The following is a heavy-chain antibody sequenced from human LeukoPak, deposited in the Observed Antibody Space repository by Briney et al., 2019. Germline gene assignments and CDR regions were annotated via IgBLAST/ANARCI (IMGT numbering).Heavy chain of an antibody. J-gene: IGHJ4*02. CDR2: SGTRSGTK. CDR1: GFTLSSLA. D-gene: IGHD3-16*02. Sequence: KAGGSLRLSCAASGFTLSSLAMHWVRQAPGKGLEWVSSSGTRSGTKYYADSVMGRFTISRDSAMNSVSLQINSLRAEDTPVYYCLLQMTYGELSDPDFRGQGTLVTVSS. CDR3: LLQMTYGELSDPDF. V-gene: IGHV3-21*01.